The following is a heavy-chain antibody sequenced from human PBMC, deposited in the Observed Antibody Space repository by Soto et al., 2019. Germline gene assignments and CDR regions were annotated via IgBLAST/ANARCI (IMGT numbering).Heavy chain of an antibody. V-gene: IGHV4-34*01. Sequence: PSETLSLTCAVYGGSFSGYYCSWIRQPPGKGLEWIGEINHGGNTNYNPSLKSRVTISVDTSKNQFSLELSSVTAADTAVYYCARGSDIVLVPGATEFDPWGQGILVTVSS. D-gene: IGHD2-2*01. CDR2: INHGGNT. J-gene: IGHJ5*02. CDR3: ARGSDIVLVPGATEFDP. CDR1: GGSFSGYY.